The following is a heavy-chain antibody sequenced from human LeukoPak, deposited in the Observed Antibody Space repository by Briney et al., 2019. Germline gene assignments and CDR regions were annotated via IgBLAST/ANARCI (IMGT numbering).Heavy chain of an antibody. J-gene: IGHJ3*02. D-gene: IGHD3-22*01. V-gene: IGHV1-24*01. CDR1: GYTLTELS. CDR2: FNPEDGET. Sequence: ASVKVSCKVSGYTLTELSMHWVRQAPGQGLEWMGGFNPEDGETIYAQKFQGRVTMTEDTSTDTAYMELSSLRSEDTAVYYCARGGYYDSSGYYYGDAFDIWGQGTMVTVSS. CDR3: ARGGYYDSSGYYYGDAFDI.